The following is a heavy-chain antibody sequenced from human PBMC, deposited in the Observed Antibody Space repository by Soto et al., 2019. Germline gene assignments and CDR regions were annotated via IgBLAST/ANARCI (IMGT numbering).Heavy chain of an antibody. CDR2: IIPIFGTA. Sequence: QVQLVQSGAEVKKPGSSVKVSCKASGGTFSSYAISWVRQAPGQGLEWIGGIIPIFGTANYAQKFQGRVTITADESTSTAYMELSSLRSEDTAVYYCARGDEYYYGSGSYYRWFDPWGQGTLVTVSS. D-gene: IGHD3-10*01. CDR3: ARGDEYYYGSGSYYRWFDP. CDR1: GGTFSSYA. J-gene: IGHJ5*02. V-gene: IGHV1-69*01.